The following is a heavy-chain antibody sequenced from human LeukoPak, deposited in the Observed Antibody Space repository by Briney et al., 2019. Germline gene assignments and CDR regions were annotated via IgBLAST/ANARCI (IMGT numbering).Heavy chain of an antibody. V-gene: IGHV1-18*01. CDR1: GYTFTSYG. J-gene: IGHJ4*02. D-gene: IGHD1-7*01. Sequence: ASVKVSCRASGYTFTSYGISWVRQAPGQGLEWMGWISAYNGNTNYAQKLQGRVTITTDTSTSTAYMELRSLRSDDPAVYYCARDLGLTGTTETCDYWGQGTLVPVSS. CDR3: ARDLGLTGTTETCDY. CDR2: ISAYNGNT.